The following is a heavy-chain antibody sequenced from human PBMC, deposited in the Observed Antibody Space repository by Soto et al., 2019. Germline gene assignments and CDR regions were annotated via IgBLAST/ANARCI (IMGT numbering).Heavy chain of an antibody. CDR2: ISFEGSYK. D-gene: IGHD6-13*01. J-gene: IGHJ4*02. V-gene: IGHV3-30*04. CDR3: VRAAGIAAAGSSQGVL. CDR1: GFAIRSHA. Sequence: QVQLVESGGGVVQPGRSLRLSCEASGFAIRSHAIHWVRQAPGKGLEWVAVISFEGSYKYYADSVKGRFTVSRDNSKNTVSLQMDSLTGEDSALYYCVRAAGIAAAGSSQGVLWGQGTLVTVSS.